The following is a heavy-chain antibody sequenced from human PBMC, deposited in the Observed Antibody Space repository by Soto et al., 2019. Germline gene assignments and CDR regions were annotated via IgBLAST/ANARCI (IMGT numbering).Heavy chain of an antibody. V-gene: IGHV4-59*12. CDR2: IYYSGGT. J-gene: IGHJ4*02. CDR3: ARESRSWYGSIWDY. CDR1: GGSISSYY. D-gene: IGHD6-13*01. Sequence: SETLSLTCTVSGGSISSYYWSWIRQPPGRGLEWIGYIYYSGGTNYNPSLKSRVTISVDTSKNQFSLKLSSVTAADTAVYYCARESRSWYGSIWDYWGQGTLVTVS.